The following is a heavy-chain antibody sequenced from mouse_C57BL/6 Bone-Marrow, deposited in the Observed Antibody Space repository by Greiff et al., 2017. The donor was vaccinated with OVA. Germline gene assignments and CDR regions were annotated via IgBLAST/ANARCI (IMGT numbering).Heavy chain of an antibody. J-gene: IGHJ4*01. CDR3: ARGGGYYVYAMDY. D-gene: IGHD2-3*01. Sequence: EVQRVESEGGLVQPGSSMKLSCTASGFTFSDYYMAWVRQVPEKGLEWVANINYDGSSTYYLDSLKSRFIISRDNAKNILYLQMSSLKSEDTATYYCARGGGYYVYAMDYWGQGTSVTVSS. CDR2: INYDGSST. V-gene: IGHV5-16*01. CDR1: GFTFSDYY.